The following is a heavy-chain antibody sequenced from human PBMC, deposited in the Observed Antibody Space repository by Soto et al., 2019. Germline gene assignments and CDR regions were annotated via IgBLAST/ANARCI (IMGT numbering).Heavy chain of an antibody. CDR1: GGSISSSSYY. D-gene: IGHD3-10*01. Sequence: PSETLSLTCTVSGGSISSSSYYWGWIRQPPGKGLEWIGSIYYSGSTYYNPSLKSRVTISVDTSKNQFSLKLSSVTAADTAVYYCARRSRRGYYYYGMDVWGQGTTVTVSS. V-gene: IGHV4-39*01. J-gene: IGHJ6*02. CDR3: ARRSRRGYYYYGMDV. CDR2: IYYSGST.